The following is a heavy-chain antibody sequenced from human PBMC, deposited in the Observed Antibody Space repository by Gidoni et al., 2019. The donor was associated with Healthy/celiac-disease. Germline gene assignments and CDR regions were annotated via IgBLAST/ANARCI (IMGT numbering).Heavy chain of an antibody. D-gene: IGHD1-26*01. J-gene: IGHJ4*02. V-gene: IGHV3-48*01. Sequence: EVQLVESGGCLVQPGGSLRLSCAASGFPFSSYSMNWVRQAPGKGLEWVAYISSSSSTIYYADYVKGRFTSARDNAKNSLYLQMNSLRAEDTAVYYCARVNLRVGGATDYWGQGTLVTVSS. CDR3: ARVNLRVGGATDY. CDR1: GFPFSSYS. CDR2: ISSSSSTI.